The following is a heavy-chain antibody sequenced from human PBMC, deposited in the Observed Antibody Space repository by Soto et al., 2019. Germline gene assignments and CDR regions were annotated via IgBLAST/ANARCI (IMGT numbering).Heavy chain of an antibody. CDR1: GGSISSYY. D-gene: IGHD1-26*01. CDR3: ARRYGSAIDY. V-gene: IGHV4-59*08. Sequence: SETLSLTCTVFGGSISSYYWSWLRQPPGKGLEWIGYIYYSGSTNYNPSLKSRVTISVDTSKNQFSLKLSSVTAADTAVYYCARRYGSAIDYWGQGTLVTVS. CDR2: IYYSGST. J-gene: IGHJ4*02.